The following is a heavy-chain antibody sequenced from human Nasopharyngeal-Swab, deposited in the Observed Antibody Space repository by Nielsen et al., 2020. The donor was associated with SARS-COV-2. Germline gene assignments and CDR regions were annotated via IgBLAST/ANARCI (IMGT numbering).Heavy chain of an antibody. CDR3: ASDSSSWYAYFDY. Sequence: SLKISCAASGFTFDDYAMHWVRQAPRKGLGWVSGLSWNSGSIGYAGSVKGRFTISRDNAKNSLYLQMNSLRAEDTALYYCASDSSSWYAYFDYWGQGTLVTVSS. CDR2: LSWNSGSI. D-gene: IGHD6-13*01. J-gene: IGHJ4*02. CDR1: GFTFDDYA. V-gene: IGHV3-9*01.